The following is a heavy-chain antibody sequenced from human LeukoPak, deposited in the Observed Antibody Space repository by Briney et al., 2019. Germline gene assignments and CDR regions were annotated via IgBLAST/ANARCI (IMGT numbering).Heavy chain of an antibody. CDR2: ISGSGGST. D-gene: IGHD2-15*01. Sequence: PGGSLRLSSAASGFTFSSYAMSWVRQAPGKGLEWVSAISGSGGSTYYADSVKGRFTISRDNSKNTLYLQMNSLKAEDTAVYYCANLGSIRSGGILDYFDYWGQGTLVTVSS. V-gene: IGHV3-23*01. CDR1: GFTFSSYA. J-gene: IGHJ4*02. CDR3: ANLGSIRSGGILDYFDY.